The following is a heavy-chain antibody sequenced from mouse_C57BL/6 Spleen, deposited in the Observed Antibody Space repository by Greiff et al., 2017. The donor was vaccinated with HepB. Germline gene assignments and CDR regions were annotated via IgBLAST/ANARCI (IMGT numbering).Heavy chain of an antibody. Sequence: QVQLQQSGAELVMPGASVKLSCKASGYTFTSYWMHWVKQRPGQGLEWIGEIDPSDSYTNYNQKFKGKSTLTVDKSSSTAYMQLSSLTSEDSAVYYCARFITTVVEGFAYWGQGTLVTVSA. CDR2: IDPSDSYT. CDR1: GYTFTSYW. J-gene: IGHJ3*01. CDR3: ARFITTVVEGFAY. D-gene: IGHD1-1*01. V-gene: IGHV1-69*01.